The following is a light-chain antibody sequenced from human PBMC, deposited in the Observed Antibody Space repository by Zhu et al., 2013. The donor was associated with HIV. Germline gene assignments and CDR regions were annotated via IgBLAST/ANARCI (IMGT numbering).Light chain of an antibody. Sequence: EVVLTQSPATLSLSPGERATLSCRASQSVRSTSLAWYQQKPGQSPRLLIYGASSRATGIPDRFSGSGSGTDFTLTISRLEPEDFAVYYCQQYGSSPLTFGGGTKVEIK. CDR2: GAS. CDR1: QSVRSTS. J-gene: IGKJ4*01. V-gene: IGKV3-20*01. CDR3: QQYGSSPLT.